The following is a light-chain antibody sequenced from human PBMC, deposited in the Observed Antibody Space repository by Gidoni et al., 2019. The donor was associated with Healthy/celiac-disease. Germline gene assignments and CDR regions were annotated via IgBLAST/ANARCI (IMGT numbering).Light chain of an antibody. CDR1: QSVSSY. CDR3: QQRSNLLT. Sequence: EIVLTQSPATLSLSPGERATLSCMAMQSVSSYLAWYQQKPGQAPRLLIYDASNRATGIPARFSGSGSGTDFTLTISSLEPEDFAVYYCQQRSNLLTFGGGTKVEIK. J-gene: IGKJ4*01. CDR2: DAS. V-gene: IGKV3-11*01.